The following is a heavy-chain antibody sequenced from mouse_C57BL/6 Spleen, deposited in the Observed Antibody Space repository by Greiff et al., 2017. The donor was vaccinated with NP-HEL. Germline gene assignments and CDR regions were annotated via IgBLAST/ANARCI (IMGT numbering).Heavy chain of an antibody. CDR1: GYTFTSYW. D-gene: IGHD4-1*01. J-gene: IGHJ4*01. V-gene: IGHV1-52*01. CDR3: ARNSGTGYAMDY. CDR2: IDPSDSET. Sequence: QVQLKQPGAELVRPGSSVKLSCKASGYTFTSYWMHWVKQRPIQGLEWIGNIDPSDSETHYNQKFKDKATLTVDKSSSTAYMQLSSLTSEDSAVYYCARNSGTGYAMDYWGQGTSVTVSS.